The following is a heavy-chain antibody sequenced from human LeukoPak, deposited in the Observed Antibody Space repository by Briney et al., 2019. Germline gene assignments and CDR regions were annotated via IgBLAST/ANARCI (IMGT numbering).Heavy chain of an antibody. J-gene: IGHJ6*03. CDR3: ARDLGFMCSSTSCYGYYYYMDV. CDR1: GGSFSGYY. Sequence: SETLSLTCAVYGGSFSGYYWGWIRQPPGKGLEWIGEINYSGSTNYNPSLKSRVTMSVDTSENQFSLKLSSVTAADTALYYCARDLGFMCSSTSCYGYYYYMDVWGKGTTVTVSS. CDR2: INYSGST. V-gene: IGHV4-34*01. D-gene: IGHD2-2*01.